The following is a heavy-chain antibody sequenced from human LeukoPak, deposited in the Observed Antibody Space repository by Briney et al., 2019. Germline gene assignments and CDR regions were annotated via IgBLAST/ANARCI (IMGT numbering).Heavy chain of an antibody. V-gene: IGHV1-8*01. D-gene: IGHD3-10*01. CDR2: MNPNSGNT. J-gene: IGHJ4*02. CDR3: ARGFMVRGVIAYYFDY. Sequence: ASVTASFKASGYTFTIYDINWVRQATGQGLEWMGWMNPNSGNTGYSQKFQGRVTMTRNTSISTAYMELSSLRSEDTAVYYCARGFMVRGVIAYYFDYWGQGTLVTVSS. CDR1: GYTFTIYD.